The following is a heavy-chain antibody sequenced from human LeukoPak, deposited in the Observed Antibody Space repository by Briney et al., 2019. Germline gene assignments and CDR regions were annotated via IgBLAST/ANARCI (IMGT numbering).Heavy chain of an antibody. V-gene: IGHV4-4*07. CDR3: ARRDITSGWSFNY. CDR2: GHSSGRT. D-gene: IGHD6-19*01. Sequence: PSETLSLTCSVSGDSISNYHWSWIRQPAGKGLEWIGQGHSSGRTNYNPPLESRVTVSIDTPENLFSLTIRSVTAADTAIYYCARRDITSGWSFNYWGQGILVTVS. J-gene: IGHJ4*02. CDR1: GDSISNYH.